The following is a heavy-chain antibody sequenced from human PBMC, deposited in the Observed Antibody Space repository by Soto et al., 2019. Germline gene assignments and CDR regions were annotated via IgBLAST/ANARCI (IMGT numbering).Heavy chain of an antibody. CDR1: GFTFSSYG. D-gene: IGHD6-19*01. J-gene: IGHJ3*02. V-gene: IGHV3-30*18. CDR2: ISYDGSNK. CDR3: AKEGRRIAVAGSEAFDI. Sequence: QVQLVESGGGVVQPGRSLRLSCAASGFTFSSYGMHWVRQAPGKGLEWVAVISYDGSNKYYADSVKGRFTISRDNSKNTLYLQMNSLRAEDTAVNYCAKEGRRIAVAGSEAFDIWGQGTMVTVSS.